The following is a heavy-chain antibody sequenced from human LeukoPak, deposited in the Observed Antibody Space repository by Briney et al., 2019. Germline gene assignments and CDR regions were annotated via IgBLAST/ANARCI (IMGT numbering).Heavy chain of an antibody. D-gene: IGHD3-3*01. Sequence: KTSETLSLTCTVSGGDFNDYYWTWIRQPAGKGLEWIGRVYNTGSTNYNPSLQSRVTISVDKSRNQIFLKLTSVTAADTGVYYCANNLWSGYYSVDYWGQGILFTVSS. CDR3: ANNLWSGYYSVDY. J-gene: IGHJ4*02. CDR2: VYNTGST. CDR1: GGDFNDYY. V-gene: IGHV4-4*07.